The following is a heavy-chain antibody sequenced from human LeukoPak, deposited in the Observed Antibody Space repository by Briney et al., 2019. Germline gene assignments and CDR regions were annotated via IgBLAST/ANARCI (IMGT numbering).Heavy chain of an antibody. Sequence: PSETLSLTCTVSGGSISSSSYYWGWIRQPPGKGLEWIGSIYYSGSTYYNPSLKSRVTISVDTSKNQFSLKLSSVTAADTAVYYCALSGEAAAGSTTNDYWGQGTLVTVSS. D-gene: IGHD6-13*01. CDR3: ALSGEAAAGSTTNDY. CDR2: IYYSGST. J-gene: IGHJ4*02. CDR1: GGSISSSSYY. V-gene: IGHV4-39*07.